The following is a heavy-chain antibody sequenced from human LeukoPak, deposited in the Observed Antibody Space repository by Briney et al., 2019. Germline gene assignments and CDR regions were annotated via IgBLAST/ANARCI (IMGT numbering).Heavy chain of an antibody. J-gene: IGHJ4*02. CDR3: AKDNDYGDY. CDR2: ISPGGGPT. CDR1: GFPFSIYG. V-gene: IGHV3-23*01. Sequence: PGGTLRLSCAGSGFPFSIYGMNWVRQAPGKGLEWVSGISPGGGPTYYADSVKGRFTISRDDSKNTLYLQMNSLRAEDTAVYYCAKDNDYGDYWGQGTLVTVSS.